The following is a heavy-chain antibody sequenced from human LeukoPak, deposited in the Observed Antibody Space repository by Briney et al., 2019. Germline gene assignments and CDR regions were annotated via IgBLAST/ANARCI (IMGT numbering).Heavy chain of an antibody. CDR2: INQSGST. D-gene: IGHD3-10*01. Sequence: PSETLSLTCAVCGGSFSGYYWSWIRQSPGKGLEWIGEINQSGSTNHNPPLKSRVTISVDTSKNQFSLKVSSVTAADTAVYYCARGYGSGFAYWGQGTLVTVSS. CDR1: GGSFSGYY. V-gene: IGHV4-34*01. CDR3: ARGYGSGFAY. J-gene: IGHJ4*02.